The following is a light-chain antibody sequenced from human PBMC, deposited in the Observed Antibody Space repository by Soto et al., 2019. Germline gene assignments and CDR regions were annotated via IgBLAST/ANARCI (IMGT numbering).Light chain of an antibody. Sequence: QSVLTQPASVSGSPGXSITISCTGTSSDVGGYNYVSWYQQHPGKAPKLVIFDVSDRPSGVSNRFSGSKSGNTASLTISGLQAEDEADYYCSSYTSSSTRVFGTGTKLTVL. CDR3: SSYTSSSTRV. J-gene: IGLJ1*01. V-gene: IGLV2-14*01. CDR2: DVS. CDR1: SSDVGGYNY.